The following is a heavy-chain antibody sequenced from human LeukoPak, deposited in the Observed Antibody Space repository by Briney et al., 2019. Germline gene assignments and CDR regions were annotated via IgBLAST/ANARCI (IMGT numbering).Heavy chain of an antibody. Sequence: ASVKVSCKASGYTFTDYYIHWVRQAPGQGLEWMGSINPKRSGTNYAQKFQGRVTMTSDTSISTAYMELSRLRSDDTSMYYCARHWGDGYSHFDYWGQGTLVTVSS. CDR1: GYTFTDYY. V-gene: IGHV1-2*02. CDR2: INPKRSGT. D-gene: IGHD5-24*01. J-gene: IGHJ4*02. CDR3: ARHWGDGYSHFDY.